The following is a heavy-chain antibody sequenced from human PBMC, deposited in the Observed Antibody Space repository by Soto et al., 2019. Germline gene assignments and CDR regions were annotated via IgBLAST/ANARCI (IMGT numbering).Heavy chain of an antibody. CDR3: ARQFYDSSGFWFDY. D-gene: IGHD3-22*01. CDR2: IYHSGST. Sequence: SETLSLTCAVSGGSLSSGGYSWSRIRQPPGKGLEWIGYIYHSGSTYYNPSLKSRVTISVDRSKNQFSLKLSSVTAADTAVYYCARQFYDSSGFWFDYWGQGTLDPVSS. CDR1: GGSLSSGGYS. J-gene: IGHJ4*02. V-gene: IGHV4-30-2*01.